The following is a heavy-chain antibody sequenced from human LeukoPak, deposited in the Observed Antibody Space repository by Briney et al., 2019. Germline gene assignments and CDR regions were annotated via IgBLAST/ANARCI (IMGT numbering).Heavy chain of an antibody. CDR1: GFSFSSHS. J-gene: IGHJ4*02. CDR3: ARDVATSGWATFY. Sequence: PGGSLRLSCAASGFSFSSHSMNWVRQPPAKGKEWVSYITSSGNSINYADSVKGRFTISRDNAKNSLYLQMNSLRVEDTAVYYCARDVATSGWATFYWGPGTLVTVSS. CDR2: ITSSGNSI. V-gene: IGHV3-48*01. D-gene: IGHD6-19*01.